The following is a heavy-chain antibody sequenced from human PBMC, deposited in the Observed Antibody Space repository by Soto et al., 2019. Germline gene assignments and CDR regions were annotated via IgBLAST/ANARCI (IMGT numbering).Heavy chain of an antibody. CDR1: GFTFSSYA. CDR3: AKDVGYSGGYLDGAY. Sequence: EVQLLESGGGLVQPGGSLRLSCAASGFTFSSYAMSWVRQAPGKGLEWVSTFSGSGGNTFYADSVKGRFTIFRDNSKNTLYLEMNSLRTEDTAVYYCAKDVGYSGGYLDGAYWGQGTLVSVSS. CDR2: FSGSGGNT. D-gene: IGHD1-26*01. V-gene: IGHV3-23*01. J-gene: IGHJ4*02.